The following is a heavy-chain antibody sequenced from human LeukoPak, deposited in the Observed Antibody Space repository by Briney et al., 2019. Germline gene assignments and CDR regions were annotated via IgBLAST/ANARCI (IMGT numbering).Heavy chain of an antibody. CDR3: ARDQEHCSGTSCYPYWYDS. CDR2: IYTSGST. V-gene: IGHV4-61*02. Sequence: SETLSLTCTVSGGSISSGSYYWSWIRQPAGKGLEWIGRIYTSGSTNYNPSLKSRVTISVDTSKNQFSLKLSSVTAADTAVYFCARDQEHCSGTSCYPYWYDSWGQGTLVTVSS. J-gene: IGHJ5*01. CDR1: GGSISSGSYY. D-gene: IGHD2-2*01.